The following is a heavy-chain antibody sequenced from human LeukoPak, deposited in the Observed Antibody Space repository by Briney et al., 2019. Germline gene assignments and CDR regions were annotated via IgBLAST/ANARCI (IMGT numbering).Heavy chain of an antibody. J-gene: IGHJ5*02. CDR1: GFTFDDYA. Sequence: GGSLRLSCAASGFTFDDYAMHWVRQAPGKGLEWVSGISWNSGSIGYADSVKGRFTISRDNAKNSLYLQVNSLRAEDTALYYCAKDITGVGATGWFDPWGQGTLVTVSS. CDR2: ISWNSGSI. CDR3: AKDITGVGATGWFDP. D-gene: IGHD1-26*01. V-gene: IGHV3-9*01.